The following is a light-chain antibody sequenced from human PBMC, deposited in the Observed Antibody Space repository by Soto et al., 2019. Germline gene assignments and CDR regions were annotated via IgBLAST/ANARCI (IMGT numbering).Light chain of an antibody. CDR2: EVS. J-gene: IGLJ1*01. CDR1: SSDVGNYKY. Sequence: QSVLTQPASVSGSPGQSITISCTGTSSDVGNYKYVSWYQQSPGKAPKLLIYEVSNRPSGVFSRFLGSKAGKIASLTISGLRADAEADYYCNSYTNSGSFVFGTGTKVTAL. CDR3: NSYTNSGSFV. V-gene: IGLV2-14*01.